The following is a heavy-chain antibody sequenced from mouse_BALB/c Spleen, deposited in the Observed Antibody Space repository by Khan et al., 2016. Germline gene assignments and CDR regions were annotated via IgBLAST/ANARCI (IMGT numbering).Heavy chain of an antibody. Sequence: EVQLQESGPGLVKPSQSLSLTCTVTGYSITSDYAWNWIRQFPGNKLEWMGYITYSGRTSYNSSLKSRINITRDTSKNQFFLQLNSVTTEDTATYYCARTVVATKYFDVWGAGTTVTVSS. CDR2: ITYSGRT. CDR3: ARTVVATKYFDV. CDR1: GYSITSDYA. V-gene: IGHV3-2*02. D-gene: IGHD1-1*01. J-gene: IGHJ1*01.